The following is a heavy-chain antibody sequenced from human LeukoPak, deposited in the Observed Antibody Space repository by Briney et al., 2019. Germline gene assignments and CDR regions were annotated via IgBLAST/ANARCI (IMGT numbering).Heavy chain of an antibody. J-gene: IGHJ5*02. CDR1: GGPIRVYY. CDR3: ARDLPPIPVNTYKNSNWFDP. Sequence: PWEPLSLTCSVWGGPIRVYYELWLPHPRGKGVVGIGYIYYCGSTNYNPSLKRRVTISVDTSKNQFSPKLSSVPAADTAVYYCARDLPPIPVNTYKNSNWFDPWGQGTLVTVSS. D-gene: IGHD3-16*01. V-gene: IGHV4-59*12. CDR2: IYYCGST.